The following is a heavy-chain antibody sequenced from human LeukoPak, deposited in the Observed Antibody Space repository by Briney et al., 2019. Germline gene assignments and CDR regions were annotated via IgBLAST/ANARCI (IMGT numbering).Heavy chain of an antibody. Sequence: GGSLRLSCAASGFTFSSYSMNWVRQAPGKGLEWVSSISSSSSYIYYADSVKGRFTISRDNAKNSLYLQINSLRAEDTAVYYCARERREAASFDYWGQGTLVTVSS. CDR2: ISSSSSYI. V-gene: IGHV3-21*01. CDR1: GFTFSSYS. CDR3: ARERREAASFDY. J-gene: IGHJ4*02. D-gene: IGHD6-13*01.